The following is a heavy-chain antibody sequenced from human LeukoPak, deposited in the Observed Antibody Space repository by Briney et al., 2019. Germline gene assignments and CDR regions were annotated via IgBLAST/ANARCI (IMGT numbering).Heavy chain of an antibody. CDR2: INHSGST. D-gene: IGHD6-6*01. CDR1: GYSISSGYY. Sequence: SETLSLTCTVSGYSISSGYYWGWIRQPPGKGLEWIGEINHSGSTNYNPSLKSRVTISVDTSKNQFSLKLSSVTAADTAVYYCARRPYSSLGFNFDYWGQGTLVTVSS. V-gene: IGHV4-38-2*02. CDR3: ARRPYSSLGFNFDY. J-gene: IGHJ4*02.